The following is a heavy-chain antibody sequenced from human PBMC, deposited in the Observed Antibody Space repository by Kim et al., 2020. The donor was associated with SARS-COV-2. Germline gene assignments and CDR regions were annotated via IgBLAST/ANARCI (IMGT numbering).Heavy chain of an antibody. J-gene: IGHJ4*02. D-gene: IGHD2-8*01. V-gene: IGHV3-30-3*01. Sequence: GGSLRLSCAASGFTFSNYAMHWVRQAPGKGLEWVAVISYDGSNKYDTDSVKGRFTISRDNSKNTLYLQMNSLRAEDTAVYFCARCHQCKGYCSNGVCYTLDYWGEGTLVTVSS. CDR3: ARCHQCKGYCSNGVCYTLDY. CDR2: ISYDGSNK. CDR1: GFTFSNYA.